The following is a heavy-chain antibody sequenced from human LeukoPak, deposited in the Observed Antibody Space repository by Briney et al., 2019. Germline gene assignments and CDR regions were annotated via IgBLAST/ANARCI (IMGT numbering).Heavy chain of an antibody. CDR2: IIPILGIA. J-gene: IGHJ5*02. Sequence: ASVKVSCKASGGTFSSYAISWVRQAPGQGLEWMGRIIPILGIANYAQKFQGRVTITADKSTSTAYMELSSLRSEDTAVYYCARERANGGSNWFDPWGQGTLVTVSS. D-gene: IGHD4-23*01. CDR3: ARERANGGSNWFDP. CDR1: GGTFSSYA. V-gene: IGHV1-69*04.